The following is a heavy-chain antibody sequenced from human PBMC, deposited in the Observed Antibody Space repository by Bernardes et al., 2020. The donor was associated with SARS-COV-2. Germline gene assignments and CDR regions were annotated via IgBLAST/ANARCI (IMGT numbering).Heavy chain of an antibody. Sequence: GGSLRLSCAAPGFTVSNDFINWVRQAPGKGLEWVSGIYSGTDIKYADSVKGRFTISRDNSKNTVYLQMNSLRPEDTAVYYCARDLTIMGMDIWGHGTTVKVSS. CDR2: IYSGTDI. CDR1: GFTVSNDF. J-gene: IGHJ6*02. D-gene: IGHD5-12*01. CDR3: ARDLTIMGMDI. V-gene: IGHV3-66*02.